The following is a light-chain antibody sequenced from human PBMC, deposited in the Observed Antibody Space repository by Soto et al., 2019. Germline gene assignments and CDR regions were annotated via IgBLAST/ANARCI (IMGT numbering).Light chain of an antibody. J-gene: IGKJ3*01. CDR2: VAS. V-gene: IGKV1-16*02. CDR1: QGIRSH. Sequence: DIQMTQSPSSLSASVGDRVIITCRASQGIRSHLAWFQQKPGKAPKYLIYVASNLQSGVPSKFSGSGSGTDFTLTINSLQPEDFATYYCLQYDTCPRTFGPGTKVDIK. CDR3: LQYDTCPRT.